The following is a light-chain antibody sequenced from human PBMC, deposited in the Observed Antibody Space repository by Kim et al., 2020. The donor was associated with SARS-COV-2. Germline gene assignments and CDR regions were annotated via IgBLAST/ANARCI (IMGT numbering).Light chain of an antibody. CDR3: QVWENTLRT. CDR2: YDS. CDR1: NIGRKS. J-gene: IGLJ2*01. V-gene: IGLV3-21*01. Sequence: VARRKTARITCGGNNIGRKSIHCNQHKPGQAPVLVIYYDSDRPPGVSERFSASHSGNTATLAISSVEPGDEADYYCQVWENTLRTFGGGTKLTVL.